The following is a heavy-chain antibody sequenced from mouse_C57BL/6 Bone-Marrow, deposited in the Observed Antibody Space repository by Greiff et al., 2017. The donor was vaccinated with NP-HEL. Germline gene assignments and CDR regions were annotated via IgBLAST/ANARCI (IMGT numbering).Heavy chain of an antibody. V-gene: IGHV1-69*01. D-gene: IGHD2-5*01. Sequence: QVQLQQPGAELVMPGASVKLSCKASGYTFTSYWMHWVKQRPGQGLEWIGEIDPSDSYTNYNQKFKGKSTLTVEKSSSTAYMQLSSLTSEDSAVDYCARSAHSNRRLDYGGQGTTLTVSS. CDR3: ARSAHSNRRLDY. J-gene: IGHJ2*01. CDR2: IDPSDSYT. CDR1: GYTFTSYW.